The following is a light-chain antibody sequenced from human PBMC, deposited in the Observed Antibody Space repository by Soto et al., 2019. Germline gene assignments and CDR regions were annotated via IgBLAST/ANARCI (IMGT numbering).Light chain of an antibody. J-gene: IGKJ1*01. CDR1: QGISTY. V-gene: IGKV1-27*01. CDR3: QKYNSAPWT. Sequence: DIQMTQSPSSLSASVGDRVTITCRASQGISTYLAWYQQKPGKVPKLLIYAASTLQSGVPSRFSGSGSGTDFTLTISSLQPEDVATYCCQKYNSAPWTFGQGTKVEIK. CDR2: AAS.